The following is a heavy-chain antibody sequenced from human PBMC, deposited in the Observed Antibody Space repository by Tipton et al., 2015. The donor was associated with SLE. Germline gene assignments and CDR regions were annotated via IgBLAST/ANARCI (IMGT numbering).Heavy chain of an antibody. V-gene: IGHV4-38-2*02. CDR3: ARSGHIVVVVLGYFDV. Sequence: TLSLTCTVSGGSIRSGYYWGWIRQPPGKGLEWIGSIYHSGSTYYNPSLKSRVTISVDTSKNQFSLKLSSVTAADTAVYYCARSGHIVVVVLGYFDVWGRGTLVTVSS. CDR1: GGSIRSGYY. CDR2: IYHSGST. J-gene: IGHJ2*01. D-gene: IGHD2-21*01.